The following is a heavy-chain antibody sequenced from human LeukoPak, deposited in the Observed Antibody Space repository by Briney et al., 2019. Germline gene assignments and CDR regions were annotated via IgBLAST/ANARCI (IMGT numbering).Heavy chain of an antibody. CDR3: ARERSGANSYGYWEY. CDR2: INPNSGGT. D-gene: IGHD5-18*01. CDR1: GYTFTGYY. Sequence: GASVQVSCKASGYTFTGYYMHWVRQAPGQGLEWMGWINPNSGGTNYAQKFQGRVTMTRDTSISTAYMEVSSLRSDDTAVYYCARERSGANSYGYWEYWGQGTLVTVSS. V-gene: IGHV1-2*02. J-gene: IGHJ4*02.